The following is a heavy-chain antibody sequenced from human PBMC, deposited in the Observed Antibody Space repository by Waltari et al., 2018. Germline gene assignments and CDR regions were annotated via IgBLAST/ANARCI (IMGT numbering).Heavy chain of an antibody. CDR2: INHSGST. J-gene: IGHJ4*02. CDR1: GGSFSGYY. CDR3: ARPRGVIIDY. Sequence: QVQLQESGPGLVKPSETLSLTCAVYGGSFSGYYWSWIRQPPGKGLEWIGEINHSGSTNYNPSLKSRVTISVDTSKNQFSLKLSSVTAADTAVYYCARPRGVIIDYWGQGTLVTVSS. D-gene: IGHD3-10*01. V-gene: IGHV4-34*01.